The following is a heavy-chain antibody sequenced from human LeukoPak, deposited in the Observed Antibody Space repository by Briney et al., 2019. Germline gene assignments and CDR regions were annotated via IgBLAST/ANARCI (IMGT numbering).Heavy chain of an antibody. CDR3: ARDRSPPSVYGDYADAFDI. J-gene: IGHJ3*02. CDR2: IYYSGST. D-gene: IGHD4-17*01. V-gene: IGHV4-59*01. CDR1: GGSISSYY. Sequence: SETLSLTCTVSGGSISSYYWSWIRQPPGRGLEWIGYIYYSGSTNYNPSLKSRVTISVDTSKNQFSLKLSSVTAADTAVYYCARDRSPPSVYGDYADAFDIWGQGTIVTVSS.